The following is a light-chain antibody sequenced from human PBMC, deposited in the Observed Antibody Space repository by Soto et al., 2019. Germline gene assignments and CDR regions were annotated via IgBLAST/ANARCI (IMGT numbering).Light chain of an antibody. CDR3: QQRSNWPPVT. CDR2: DAS. Sequence: EVVMTQSPATLSVSPGASVPLSCRASQSVGYHLAWYQQKPGQAPRLLIYDASNRATGIPARFSGSGSGTDFTLAISSLEPEDFAVYYCQQRSNWPPVTFGGGTKVDIK. V-gene: IGKV3-11*01. J-gene: IGKJ4*01. CDR1: QSVGYH.